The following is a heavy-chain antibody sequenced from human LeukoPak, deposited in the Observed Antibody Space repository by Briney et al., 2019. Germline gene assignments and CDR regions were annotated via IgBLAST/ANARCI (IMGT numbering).Heavy chain of an antibody. CDR2: INPNSDYT. CDR3: AGDGYNSRRFFDY. CDR1: GYTFTDYY. D-gene: IGHD5-24*01. Sequence: ASVKVSCKASGYTFTDYYIHWVRQAPGQGLEWMGWINPNSDYTFYAQKFQGRVTMTSDTSISTAYMELSRLISDDTAVYYCAGDGYNSRRFFDYWGQGTLVTVSS. V-gene: IGHV1-2*02. J-gene: IGHJ4*02.